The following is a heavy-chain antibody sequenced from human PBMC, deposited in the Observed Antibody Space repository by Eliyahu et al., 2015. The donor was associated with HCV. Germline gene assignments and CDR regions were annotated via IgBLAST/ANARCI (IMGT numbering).Heavy chain of an antibody. CDR1: XFXFSSYW. CDR3: ARIGIAGTPPDN. Sequence: EVQLVESGGGLVQPGGXLRLSCXASXFXFSSYWMSWVRQAPWKGLEWVANIXQGGSEKHYVDSVKGRFTISRDNAKKSLYLQMNSLRAEDTAVYYCARIGIAGTPPDNWGQGTLVSVSS. CDR2: IXQGGSEK. D-gene: IGHD1-20*01. V-gene: IGHV3-7*01. J-gene: IGHJ4*02.